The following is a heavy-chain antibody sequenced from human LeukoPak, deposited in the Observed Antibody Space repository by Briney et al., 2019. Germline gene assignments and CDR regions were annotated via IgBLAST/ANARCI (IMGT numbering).Heavy chain of an antibody. CDR2: ISGSGGST. CDR1: GFTFSSYA. Sequence: GGSLRLSCAASGFTFSSYAMSWVRQAPGKGLAWVSAISGSGGSTYYADSVKGRFTISRDNSKNALYLQMNSLRAEDTAVYYCAKTHYGSGNFDYWGQGTLVTVSS. D-gene: IGHD3-10*01. CDR3: AKTHYGSGNFDY. V-gene: IGHV3-23*01. J-gene: IGHJ4*02.